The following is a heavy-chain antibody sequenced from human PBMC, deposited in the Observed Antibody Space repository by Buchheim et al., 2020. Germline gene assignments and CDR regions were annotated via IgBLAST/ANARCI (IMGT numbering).Heavy chain of an antibody. CDR1: GGSISSYY. D-gene: IGHD3-3*01. V-gene: IGHV4-59*01. CDR3: ARVFQYYDFWSGYQYYYYGMDV. CDR2: IYYSGST. J-gene: IGHJ6*02. Sequence: QVQLQESGPGLVKPSETLSLTCTVSGGSISSYYWSWIRQPPGKGLEWIGYIYYSGSTNYNPSLKSRFTISVDTSKNQFSLKLSSVTAADTAVYYCARVFQYYDFWSGYQYYYYGMDVWGQGTT.